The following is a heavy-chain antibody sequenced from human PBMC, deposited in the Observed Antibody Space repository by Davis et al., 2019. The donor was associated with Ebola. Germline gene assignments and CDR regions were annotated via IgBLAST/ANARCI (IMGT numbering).Heavy chain of an antibody. CDR3: ARSHSDWLLPFDY. V-gene: IGHV4-59*01. CDR1: GSSIRANN. Sequence: GSLRLFCTVSGSSIRANNWNWIRQPPGKGLEWIGSMYYSGSTDYNPSLESRVTMSLDTSKNQFSLRLTSVTAADTAVYYCARSHSDWLLPFDYWGQGTLATVSS. J-gene: IGHJ4*02. CDR2: MYYSGST. D-gene: IGHD3-9*01.